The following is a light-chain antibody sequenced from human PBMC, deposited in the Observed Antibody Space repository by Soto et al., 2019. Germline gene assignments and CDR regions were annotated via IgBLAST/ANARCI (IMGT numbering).Light chain of an antibody. CDR3: QQNYSPPPIT. Sequence: DIQMTQSPSSLSASVGDRVTITCRASQSITRFLNWYQQKPGQAPKLLIYAASSLQSGVPSRFSGSGSGTDFTLTISSLQPEDFATYYCQQNYSPPPITFGQGTRLEIK. J-gene: IGKJ5*01. CDR1: QSITRF. CDR2: AAS. V-gene: IGKV1-39*01.